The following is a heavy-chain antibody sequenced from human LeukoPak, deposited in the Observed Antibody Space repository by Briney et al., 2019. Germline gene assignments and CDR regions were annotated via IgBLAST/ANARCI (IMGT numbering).Heavy chain of an antibody. Sequence: PGGSLRLSCAASGFTFSSYSMNWVRQAPGKGLEWVSSISSSSSYIYYADSVKGRFTTSRDNAKNTLYLQMNSLRAEDTAVYYCARDEDWSGYYGAFDIWGQGTMVTVSS. D-gene: IGHD3-3*01. V-gene: IGHV3-21*01. CDR3: ARDEDWSGYYGAFDI. CDR1: GFTFSSYS. CDR2: ISSSSSYI. J-gene: IGHJ3*02.